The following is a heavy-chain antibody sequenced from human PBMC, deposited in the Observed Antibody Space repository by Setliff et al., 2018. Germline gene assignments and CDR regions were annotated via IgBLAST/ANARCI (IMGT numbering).Heavy chain of an antibody. CDR2: VFFNGAA. Sequence: SETLSLTCTVSGGSISGTSTETYLWSWIRQPPGKGLEFIGYVFFNGAAKYDPSLKSRVAISVDTSKEQFSLKLSSVTAADTVVYFCARGGTYRYFDYWGQGAQVTVSS. CDR3: ARGGTYRYFDY. D-gene: IGHD3-16*02. J-gene: IGHJ4*02. V-gene: IGHV4-61*01. CDR1: GGSISGTSTETYL.